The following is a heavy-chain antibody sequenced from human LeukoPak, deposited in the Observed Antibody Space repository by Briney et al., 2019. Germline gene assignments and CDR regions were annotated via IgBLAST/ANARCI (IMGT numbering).Heavy chain of an antibody. J-gene: IGHJ4*02. V-gene: IGHV4-34*01. CDR3: ARDGDILTGYCDY. CDR1: GGSFSGYY. D-gene: IGHD3-9*01. Sequence: SETLSLTCAVYGGSFSGYYWSWIRQPPGKGLEWIGEINHSGSTNYNPSLKSRVTISVDTSKNQFSLKLSSVTAADTAVYYCARDGDILTGYCDYWGQGTLVTVSS. CDR2: INHSGST.